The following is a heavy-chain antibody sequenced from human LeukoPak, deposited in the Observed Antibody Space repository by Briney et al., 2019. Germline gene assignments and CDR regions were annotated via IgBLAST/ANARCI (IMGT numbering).Heavy chain of an antibody. Sequence: PGGSLRLSCAASGFTFSSYGMSWVRQAPGKGLEWVSAISGSGGSTYYSDSVKCRFTISRDNSKNTLYLQMNSLRAEDTAVYYCAKEGYQLPSSFDPWGQGTLVTVSS. CDR1: GFTFSSYG. CDR2: ISGSGGST. V-gene: IGHV3-23*01. D-gene: IGHD2-2*01. CDR3: AKEGYQLPSSFDP. J-gene: IGHJ5*02.